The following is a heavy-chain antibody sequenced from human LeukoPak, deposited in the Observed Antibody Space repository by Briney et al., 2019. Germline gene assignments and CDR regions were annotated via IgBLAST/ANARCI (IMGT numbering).Heavy chain of an antibody. V-gene: IGHV3-7*05. CDR1: RFTLTVNR. Sequence: GGSLSLSSAPSRFTLTVNRTGCGRQAPGKGLEWVANIKQDGSEKYYVDSVKGRFTISRDNAKNSLYLQMNSLRAEDTAVYYCARYHMDDWGDYWGQGTLVTVSS. J-gene: IGHJ4*02. CDR3: ARYHMDDWGDY. D-gene: IGHD3-9*01. CDR2: IKQDGSEK.